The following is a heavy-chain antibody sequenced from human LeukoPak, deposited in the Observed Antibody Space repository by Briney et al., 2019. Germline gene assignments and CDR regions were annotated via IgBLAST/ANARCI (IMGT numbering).Heavy chain of an antibody. CDR2: MKQDGSEQ. CDR3: ARDRHYDFWSGYYTPFNS. J-gene: IGHJ4*02. D-gene: IGHD3-3*01. V-gene: IGHV3-7*03. CDR1: RFTFSNYW. Sequence: GGSLRLSCTASRFTFSNYWMSWVRQAPRKGLEWVANMKQDGSEQYYVDSMKGRFTISRDNAKNSLYLQINSLRAEDTAVYYCARDRHYDFWSGYYTPFNSWGQGTLVTVSS.